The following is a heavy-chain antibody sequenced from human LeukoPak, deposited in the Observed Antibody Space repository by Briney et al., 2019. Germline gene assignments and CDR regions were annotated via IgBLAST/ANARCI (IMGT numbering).Heavy chain of an antibody. CDR1: GGTFSSYA. D-gene: IGHD6-13*01. Sequence: SVKVSCKASGGTFSSYAISWVRQAPGQGLEWMGGIIPIFGTANYAQKFQGRVTITADKSTSTAYMELRSLRSDDTAVYYCARDTRYSSSWYGGVNWFDPWGQGTLVTVSS. CDR3: ARDTRYSSSWYGGVNWFDP. CDR2: IIPIFGTA. V-gene: IGHV1-69*06. J-gene: IGHJ5*02.